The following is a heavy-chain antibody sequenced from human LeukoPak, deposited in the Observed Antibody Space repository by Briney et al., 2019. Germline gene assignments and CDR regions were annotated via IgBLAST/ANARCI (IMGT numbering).Heavy chain of an antibody. J-gene: IGHJ4*02. CDR2: ISYDGSNK. CDR3: AKQAVAGILGGVDY. CDR1: GFTFSSYG. D-gene: IGHD6-19*01. Sequence: GGSLRLSCAASGFTFSSYGMHWVRQAPGKGLEWVAVISYDGSNKYYADSVKGRFTISRDNSKNTLYLQMNSLRAEDTAVYYCAKQAVAGILGGVDYWGQGTLVTVSS. V-gene: IGHV3-30*18.